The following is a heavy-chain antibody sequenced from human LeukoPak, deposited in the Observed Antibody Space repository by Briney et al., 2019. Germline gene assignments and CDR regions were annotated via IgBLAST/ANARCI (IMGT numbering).Heavy chain of an antibody. V-gene: IGHV3-23*01. D-gene: IGHD3-10*01. CDR2: ISGSGGST. Sequence: PGGSLRLSCAASGFTFSSYAMSWVRQAPGKGLEWVSAISGSGGSTYYADSVKGRFTISRDNSKNTLYLQMNSLRAEDTAVYYCAKDPPVRGVIPNWFDPWGQGTLVTVST. CDR3: AKDPPVRGVIPNWFDP. CDR1: GFTFSSYA. J-gene: IGHJ5*02.